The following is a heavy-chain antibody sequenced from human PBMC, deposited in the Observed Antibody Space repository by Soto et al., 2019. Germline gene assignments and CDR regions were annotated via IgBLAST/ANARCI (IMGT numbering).Heavy chain of an antibody. CDR2: TYYRSKWYY. D-gene: IGHD1-26*01. CDR3: ARGEQYSGRIFDY. V-gene: IGHV6-1*01. J-gene: IGHJ4*01. CDR1: GDSVSSNSAG. Sequence: SQTLSLTCAITGDSVSSNSAGCSWVRQSPSRGLEWLGRTYYRSKWYYEYAVSVRGRITINPDTSKNQYSLQLNSVTPEDTAVYFCARGEQYSGRIFDYWGQGTLVTV.